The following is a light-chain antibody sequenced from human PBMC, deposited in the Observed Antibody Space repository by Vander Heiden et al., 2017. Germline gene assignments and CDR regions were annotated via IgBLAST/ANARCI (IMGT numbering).Light chain of an antibody. J-gene: IGKJ3*01. V-gene: IGKV1-9*01. CDR2: AAS. CDR3: QQHNSYLPFT. CDR1: QGISSY. Sequence: DIQLTQSPSFLSASVGDRVTITCRASQGISSYLAWYQQKPGKAPKLLIYAASTLQSGDPSRFSGSGYGTEFTLTISSLQPEDFAPYYCQQHNSYLPFTFGHGTKVDIK.